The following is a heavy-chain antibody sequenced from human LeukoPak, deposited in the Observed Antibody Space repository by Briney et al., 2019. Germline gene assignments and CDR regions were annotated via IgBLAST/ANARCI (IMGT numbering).Heavy chain of an antibody. CDR2: IYYSGST. D-gene: IGHD3-22*01. Sequence: SETLSLTCTVSGGSISSSSYYWGWIRQPPGKGLEWIGSIYYSGSTYYNPSLKSRVTVSVDTSKNQFSLKLSSVTAADTAVYYCASLPTSEGYYYDSSGYSSYWSQGTLVTVSS. J-gene: IGHJ4*02. V-gene: IGHV4-39*01. CDR1: GGSISSSSYY. CDR3: ASLPTSEGYYYDSSGYSSY.